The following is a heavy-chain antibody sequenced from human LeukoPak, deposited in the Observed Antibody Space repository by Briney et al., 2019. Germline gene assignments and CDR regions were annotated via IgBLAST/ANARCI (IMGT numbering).Heavy chain of an antibody. CDR1: GGPINDYY. CDR3: ARIRSGWYGYYFDY. CDR2: IFYSGST. Sequence: LETLSLTCSVSGGPINDYYWSWIRQSPGKGLEFIGYIFYSGSTKYNPSLTSRVTISVDTSKNQFSLRLSSVTAADTAVYYCARIRSGWYGYYFDYWGQGTLVTVSS. D-gene: IGHD6-19*01. V-gene: IGHV4-59*08. J-gene: IGHJ4*02.